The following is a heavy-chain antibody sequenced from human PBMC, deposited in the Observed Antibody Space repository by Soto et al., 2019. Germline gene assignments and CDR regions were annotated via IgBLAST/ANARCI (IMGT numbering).Heavy chain of an antibody. CDR3: TTDVDIVATIPFDP. Sequence: GGSLRLSCAASGFTFSNAWMSWVRQAPGKGLEWVGRIKSKTDGGTTDYAAPVKGRFTISRDDSKNTLYLQMNSLKTEDTAVYYCTTDVDIVATIPFDPWGQGTLVTVSS. V-gene: IGHV3-15*01. D-gene: IGHD5-12*01. CDR2: IKSKTDGGTT. J-gene: IGHJ5*02. CDR1: GFTFSNAW.